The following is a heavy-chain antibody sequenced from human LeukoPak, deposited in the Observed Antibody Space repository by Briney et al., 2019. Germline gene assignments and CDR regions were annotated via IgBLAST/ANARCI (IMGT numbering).Heavy chain of an antibody. CDR3: AKDSFGELSQSQH. Sequence: PGGSLRLSCAASGFTFSSYEMNWVRQAPGKGLEWVSYISSSGSTIYYADSVKGRFTISRDNAKNSLYLQMNSLRAEDTALYYCAKDSFGELSQSQHWGQGTLVTVSS. CDR1: GFTFSSYE. D-gene: IGHD3-10*01. J-gene: IGHJ1*01. V-gene: IGHV3-48*03. CDR2: ISSSGSTI.